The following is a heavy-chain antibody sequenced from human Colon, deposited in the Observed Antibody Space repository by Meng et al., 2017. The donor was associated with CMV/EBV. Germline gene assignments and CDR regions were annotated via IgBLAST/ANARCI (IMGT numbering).Heavy chain of an antibody. V-gene: IGHV1-18*01. Sequence: KASAYTVTDYPFTRVRQAPGLDFNGLGWNNVYFCNTTYAQKFQSRVPVTTDTSTTPAYLALTSLGSDDTSVYCCASDGGSSWSGRYVHWGQGTLVTVSS. CDR1: AYTVTDYP. CDR2: NNVYFCNT. CDR3: ASDGGSSWSGRYVH. J-gene: IGHJ4*02. D-gene: IGHD6-13*01.